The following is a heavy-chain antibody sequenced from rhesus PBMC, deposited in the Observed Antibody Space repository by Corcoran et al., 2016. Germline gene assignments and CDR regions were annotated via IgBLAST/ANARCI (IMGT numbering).Heavy chain of an antibody. CDR1: GGSISSSNW. Sequence: QVQLQESGPGLVKPSETLSLTCAVSGGSISSSNWWSWLRQPPGKGLEWIGNIGGSSGSTYYNPSLKSRVTISKDTSKNQFSLKLSSVTTADTAVYYCARRVEWGITILVVDMEFDYWGQGVLVTVSS. V-gene: IGHV4-65*02. J-gene: IGHJ4*01. CDR2: IGGSSGST. D-gene: IGHD3-40*01. CDR3: ARRVEWGITILVVDMEFDY.